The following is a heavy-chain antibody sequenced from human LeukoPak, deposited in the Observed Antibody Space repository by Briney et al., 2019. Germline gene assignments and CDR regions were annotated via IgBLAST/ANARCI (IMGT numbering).Heavy chain of an antibody. V-gene: IGHV4-4*07. Sequence: PSETLPLTCTVSGGSISSYYWSWIRQPAGKGLEWIGRIYTSGSTNYNPSLKSRVTMSVDTSKNQFSLKLSSVTAADTAVYYCARDSGRRLYSYGYIDYWGQGTLVTVSS. CDR3: ARDSGRRLYSYGYIDY. J-gene: IGHJ4*02. CDR2: IYTSGST. D-gene: IGHD5-18*01. CDR1: GGSISSYY.